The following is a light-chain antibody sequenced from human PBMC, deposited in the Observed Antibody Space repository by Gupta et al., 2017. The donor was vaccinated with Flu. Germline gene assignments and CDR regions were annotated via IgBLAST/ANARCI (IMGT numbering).Light chain of an antibody. CDR2: STS. Sequence: QTVVTQEPSLTVSPGGTVTLTCASSTGAVTSGYYPSWFQQKPGQAPRPLIYSTSNKHSATPARFSGSLIGGKAALTLSGVQPEDEAEYYCLLDDGDAHLWVFGGGTKLTVL. V-gene: IGLV7-43*01. J-gene: IGLJ3*02. CDR3: LLDDGDAHLWV. CDR1: TGAVTSGYY.